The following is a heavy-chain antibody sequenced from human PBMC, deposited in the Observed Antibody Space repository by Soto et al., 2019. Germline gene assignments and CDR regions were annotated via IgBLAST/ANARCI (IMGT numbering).Heavy chain of an antibody. CDR1: GGTFSSYA. CDR3: ASSSSGWEKLDAFDI. CDR2: IIPIFGTA. D-gene: IGHD6-19*01. V-gene: IGHV1-69*12. J-gene: IGHJ3*02. Sequence: QVQLVQSGAEVKKPGSSVKVSCKASGGTFSSYAISWVRQAPGQGLEWMGGIIPIFGTANYAQKFQGRVTITADESTIKAYMELRSLRAEDTAVYYCASSSSGWEKLDAFDIWGQGTMVTVSS.